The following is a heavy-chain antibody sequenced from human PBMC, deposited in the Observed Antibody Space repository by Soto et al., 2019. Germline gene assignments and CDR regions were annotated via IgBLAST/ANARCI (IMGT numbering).Heavy chain of an antibody. Sequence: QLQQWGAGLLKPSETLSLTCVVSGWSFSTYYYNWIRQSPGKGLEWIGEINHSGNNNYSPSLKSRVTMSLDTSKNQFSLKLTSVTAADTAVYYCARGGSNDWQVALDIWGQGTMVTVSS. CDR2: INHSGNN. D-gene: IGHD3-9*01. V-gene: IGHV4-34*01. CDR1: GWSFSTYY. CDR3: ARGGSNDWQVALDI. J-gene: IGHJ3*02.